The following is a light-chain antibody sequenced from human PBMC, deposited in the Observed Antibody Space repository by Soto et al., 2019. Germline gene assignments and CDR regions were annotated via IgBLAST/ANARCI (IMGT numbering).Light chain of an antibody. J-gene: IGKJ2*01. CDR3: QQYNSYLPYT. Sequence: DIQMTQSPSTLSASVGDRVTITCRASQSISSWLAWYQQKPGKAPKLLIYDASSLESGVPSRFSGSGSGTEFTLTISSLQPDDFATYYCQQYNSYLPYTFGQGTKLEIK. CDR1: QSISSW. CDR2: DAS. V-gene: IGKV1-5*01.